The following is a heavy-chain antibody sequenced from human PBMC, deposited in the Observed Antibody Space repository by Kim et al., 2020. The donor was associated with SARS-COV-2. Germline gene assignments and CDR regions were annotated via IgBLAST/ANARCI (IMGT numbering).Heavy chain of an antibody. Sequence: ASVKVSCKASGYTFNSYAIHWVRQAPGQRLEWMGWISAGNGNTKYSQKFQGRVTITRDTSASTTYMDLSSLRSEDTAVYYCARDTIAAAGNWFDPWGQGTLVTVSS. CDR1: GYTFNSYA. CDR2: ISAGNGNT. V-gene: IGHV1-3*01. CDR3: ARDTIAAAGNWFDP. J-gene: IGHJ5*02. D-gene: IGHD6-13*01.